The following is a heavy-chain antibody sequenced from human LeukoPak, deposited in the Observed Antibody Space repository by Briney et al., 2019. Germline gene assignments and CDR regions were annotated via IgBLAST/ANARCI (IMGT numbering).Heavy chain of an antibody. D-gene: IGHD3-9*01. CDR1: GGSISSGGYY. Sequence: SETLSLTCTVSGGSISSGGYYWSWIRQHPGKGLEWIGYIYYSGSTNYNPSLKSRVTISVDTSKNQFSLKLSSVTAADTAVCYCARGLTYYDILTGYYSPYFDYWGQGTLVTVSS. V-gene: IGHV4-61*08. CDR3: ARGLTYYDILTGYYSPYFDY. J-gene: IGHJ4*02. CDR2: IYYSGST.